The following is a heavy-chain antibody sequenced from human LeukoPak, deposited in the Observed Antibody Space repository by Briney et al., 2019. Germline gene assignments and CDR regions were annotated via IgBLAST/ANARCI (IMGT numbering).Heavy chain of an antibody. CDR2: VYTSGSP. J-gene: IGHJ4*02. D-gene: IGHD3-3*01. Sequence: SETLSLTCNVSGASINTYYWSWIRQSAGGGLEFIGRVYTSGSPDYNPSLKSRVAMSADTSKNQFSLKLRSVTAADTAVYYCARAGAVDFWSGYYREYDYWGQGTLVTVSS. V-gene: IGHV4-4*07. CDR1: GASINTYY. CDR3: ARAGAVDFWSGYYREYDY.